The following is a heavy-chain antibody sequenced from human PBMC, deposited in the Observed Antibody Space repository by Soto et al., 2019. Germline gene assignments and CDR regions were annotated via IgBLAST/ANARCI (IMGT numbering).Heavy chain of an antibody. J-gene: IGHJ6*02. V-gene: IGHV3-30*18. CDR2: ISYDGSNK. CDR3: AKDHLVGATPVWPYYYYGMDV. CDR1: GFTFSSYG. D-gene: IGHD1-26*01. Sequence: PGGSLRLSCAASGFTFSSYGMHWVRQAPGKGLEWVAVISYDGSNKYYADTVKGRFTISRDNSKNTLYLQMNSLRAEDTAVYYCAKDHLVGATPVWPYYYYGMDVWGQGTTVTVSS.